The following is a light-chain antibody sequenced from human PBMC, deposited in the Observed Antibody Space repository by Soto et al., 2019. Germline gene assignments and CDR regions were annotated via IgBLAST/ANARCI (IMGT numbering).Light chain of an antibody. J-gene: IGKJ5*01. CDR2: DAS. CDR1: ESVFGY. V-gene: IGKV3-11*01. CDR3: QQRYRWPPIT. Sequence: EVVLTQSPATLSLSPGERATLSCRASESVFGYLAWYQHKPGQAPRLLIYDASNRATGVPARFSGSGAGTDFTLTISSLEPEDFAVYYCQQRYRWPPITFGQGTRLDNK.